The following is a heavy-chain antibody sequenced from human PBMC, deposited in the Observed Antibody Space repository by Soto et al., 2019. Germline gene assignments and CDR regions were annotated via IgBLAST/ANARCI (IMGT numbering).Heavy chain of an antibody. V-gene: IGHV3-23*01. Sequence: PGGSLRLSCAASGFTFSSYAMSWVRQAPGKGLEWVSTISSSGYIYYVDSVKGRFTISRDNSKNTLYLQMNSLRAEDTAVYYCASYDYGAFDIWGQGTMVTVSS. D-gene: IGHD4-17*01. CDR1: GFTFSSYA. J-gene: IGHJ3*02. CDR3: ASYDYGAFDI. CDR2: ISSSGYI.